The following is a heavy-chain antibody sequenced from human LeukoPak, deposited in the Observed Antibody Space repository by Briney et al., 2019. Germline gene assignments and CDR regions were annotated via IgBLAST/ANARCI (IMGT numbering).Heavy chain of an antibody. CDR2: IVVGSGNT. CDR1: GFTFTSFA. Sequence: EASVKVSCKASGFTFTSFAMQWVRQARGQRLEWIGWIVVGSGNTNYAQKFQERVTITRDMSTSTAYMELSSLRSEDTAVYYCAAEGASPGAFDIWGQGTMVTVS. J-gene: IGHJ3*02. CDR3: AAEGASPGAFDI. V-gene: IGHV1-58*02. D-gene: IGHD2-2*01.